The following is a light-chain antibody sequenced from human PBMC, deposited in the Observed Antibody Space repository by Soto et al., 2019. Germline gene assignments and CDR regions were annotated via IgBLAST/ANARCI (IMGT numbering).Light chain of an antibody. V-gene: IGLV1-40*01. CDR2: GNS. J-gene: IGLJ2*01. CDR1: SSNIGAGYD. CDR3: QSYDSSLDVV. Sequence: QSVLTQPPSVSGAPGQRVTISCTGSSSNIGAGYDVHGYQQLPGTAPKLLIYGNSNRPSGVPDRFSGSKSGTSASLAITGLQAEDEADYYCQSYDSSLDVVFGGGIKLTVL.